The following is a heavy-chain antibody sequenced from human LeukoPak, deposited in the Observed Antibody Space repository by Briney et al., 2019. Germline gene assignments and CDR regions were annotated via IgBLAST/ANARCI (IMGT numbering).Heavy chain of an antibody. D-gene: IGHD4-17*01. V-gene: IGHV1-69*13. J-gene: IGHJ5*02. CDR1: GGTFSSYA. Sequence: GASVKVSCKASGGTFSSYAVSWVRQAPGQGLEWMGGIIPIFGTANYAQKFQGRVTITADESTSTAYMELSSLRSGDTAVYYCASVGDYGYNWFDPWGQGTLVTVSS. CDR3: ASVGDYGYNWFDP. CDR2: IIPIFGTA.